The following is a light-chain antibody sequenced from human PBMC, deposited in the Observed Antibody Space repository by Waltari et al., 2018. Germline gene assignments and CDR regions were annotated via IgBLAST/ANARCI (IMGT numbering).Light chain of an antibody. V-gene: IGKV3-15*01. J-gene: IGKJ2*01. Sequence: EIVLTQSPGTLSLSPGERATVSCRASQSVGNKLAWYQQKPGQAPRLLFYDASTRATGIPVRFSGSGSGTEFTLTISSLQSEDFAVYYCQQSNNWPYTFGQGTKLEIK. CDR1: QSVGNK. CDR3: QQSNNWPYT. CDR2: DAS.